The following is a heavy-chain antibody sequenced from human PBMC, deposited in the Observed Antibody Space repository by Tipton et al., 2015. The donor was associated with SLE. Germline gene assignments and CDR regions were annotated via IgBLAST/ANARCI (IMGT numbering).Heavy chain of an antibody. D-gene: IGHD1-20*01. J-gene: IGHJ6*02. CDR3: ARVGPGITGRGDV. CDR2: INHSGST. Sequence: TLSLTCSVSGVSIGSYYWSWIRQPPGKGLEWIGEINHSGSTNYNPSLKSRVTISVDTSKNQFSLKLRFVTAADTAVYYCARVGPGITGRGDVWGQGTTVTVSS. V-gene: IGHV4-34*01. CDR1: GVSIGSYY.